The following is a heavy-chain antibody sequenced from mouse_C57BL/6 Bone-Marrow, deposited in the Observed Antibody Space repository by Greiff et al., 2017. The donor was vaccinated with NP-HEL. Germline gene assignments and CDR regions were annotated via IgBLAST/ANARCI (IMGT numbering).Heavy chain of an antibody. J-gene: IGHJ1*03. Sequence: VQLQQPGAELVRPGTSVKLSCKASGYTFTSYWMHWVKQRPGQGLEWIGVIDPSDSYTNYNQKFKGKATLTVDTSSSTAYMQLSSLTAEDSAVYYCARYDRYWYFDVWGTGTTVTVSS. CDR3: ARYDRYWYFDV. V-gene: IGHV1-59*01. CDR1: GYTFTSYW. D-gene: IGHD2-12*01. CDR2: IDPSDSYT.